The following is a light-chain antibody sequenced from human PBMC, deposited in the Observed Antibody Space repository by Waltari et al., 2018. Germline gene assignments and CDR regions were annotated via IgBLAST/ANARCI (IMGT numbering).Light chain of an antibody. J-gene: IGKJ4*01. CDR1: QGISSY. CDR2: AAS. Sequence: AIRITQSPSSLSASTGDRVTITCRASQGISSYLAWYQQKPWKAPKLLIYAASTLQSGVPSRFSGSGSGTDFTLTISFLQSEDFATYYCQQYYSYPLTFGGGTKVEIK. CDR3: QQYYSYPLT. V-gene: IGKV1-8*01.